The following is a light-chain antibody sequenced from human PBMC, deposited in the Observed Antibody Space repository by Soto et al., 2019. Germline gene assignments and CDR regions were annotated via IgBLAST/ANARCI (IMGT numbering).Light chain of an antibody. CDR3: QTWGTGIHVV. Sequence: QSVLTQSPSASASLGASVKLTCTLSSGHSSYAIAWHQQQPEKGPRYLMKLDSDGSHTKGDAIPDRFSGSSSGAERYLTISSLQSEDEAYYYCQTWGTGIHVVFGGGTKLTVL. CDR1: SGHSSYA. J-gene: IGLJ2*01. CDR2: LDSDGSH. V-gene: IGLV4-69*01.